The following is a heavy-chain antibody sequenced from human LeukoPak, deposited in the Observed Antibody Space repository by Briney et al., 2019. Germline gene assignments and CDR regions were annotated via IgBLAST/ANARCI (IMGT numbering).Heavy chain of an antibody. CDR1: GLTVSSNY. CDR2: ICAVGHT. D-gene: IGHD1-26*01. CDR3: ARGGGGNYALDD. V-gene: IGHV3-53*01. J-gene: IGHJ4*02. Sequence: GGSLRLSCAASGLTVSSNYMNWVRHAPGKGLELVSVICAVGHTYYADSVKGRFTISRDHSKNTLFLQMNSLTAEDTALYYCARGGGGNYALDDWGQGTLVRVSS.